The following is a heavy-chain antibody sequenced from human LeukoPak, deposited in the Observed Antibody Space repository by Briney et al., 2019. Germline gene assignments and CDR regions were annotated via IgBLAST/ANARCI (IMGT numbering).Heavy chain of an antibody. D-gene: IGHD3-10*01. V-gene: IGHV4-59*01. CDR2: IYYSGST. Sequence: SETLSLTCTVSGGSISSYYWSWIRQPPGKGLEWIGYIYYSGSTNYNPSHKSRVTISVDTSKNQFSLKLSSVTAADTAVYYCARGRGMSRMVRGVTSLDYWGQGTLVTVSS. CDR1: GGSISSYY. J-gene: IGHJ4*02. CDR3: ARGRGMSRMVRGVTSLDY.